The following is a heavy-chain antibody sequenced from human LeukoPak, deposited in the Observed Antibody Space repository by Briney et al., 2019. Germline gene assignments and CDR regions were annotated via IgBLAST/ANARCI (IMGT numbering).Heavy chain of an antibody. V-gene: IGHV1-8*01. Sequence: ASVKVSCKTSGYTFSSYDINWVRQATGQGLEWMGWVNPNSGNTGYAQNFQGRVTMTRNPSISTAYMELSSLRSEDTAVYYCAREPLDGEGATIFDFWGQGPLVTVSS. CDR3: AREPLDGEGATIFDF. CDR2: VNPNSGNT. CDR1: GYTFSSYD. J-gene: IGHJ4*02. D-gene: IGHD1-26*01.